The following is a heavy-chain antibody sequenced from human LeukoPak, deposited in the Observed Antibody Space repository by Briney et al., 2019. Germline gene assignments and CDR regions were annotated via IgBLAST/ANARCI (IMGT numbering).Heavy chain of an antibody. V-gene: IGHV4-34*01. D-gene: IGHD2-15*01. CDR3: ARDPTILLGKAFDI. Sequence: SETLSLTCTVYGGSFSGYYWSWIRQPPGKGLEWIGEINHSGSTNYNPSLKSRVTISVDTSKNQFSLKLSSVTAADTAVYYCARDPTILLGKAFDIWGQGTMVTVSS. CDR1: GGSFSGYY. J-gene: IGHJ3*02. CDR2: INHSGST.